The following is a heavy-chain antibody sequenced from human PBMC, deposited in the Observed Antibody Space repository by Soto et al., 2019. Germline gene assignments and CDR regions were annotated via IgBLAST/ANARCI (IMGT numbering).Heavy chain of an antibody. V-gene: IGHV3-30*18. CDR3: VKDRVPGAYGNYYGMDV. J-gene: IGHJ6*02. Sequence: GGSLRLSCRVSGFTFNNSCMHWVRQAPGKGLEWMAVISYDGSDKYYADSVKGRVIISRDNSKNTLNLEMNSLRAEDTAIYYCVKDRVPGAYGNYYGMDVWGQGTTVTVSS. CDR2: ISYDGSDK. D-gene: IGHD5-12*01. CDR1: GFTFNNSC.